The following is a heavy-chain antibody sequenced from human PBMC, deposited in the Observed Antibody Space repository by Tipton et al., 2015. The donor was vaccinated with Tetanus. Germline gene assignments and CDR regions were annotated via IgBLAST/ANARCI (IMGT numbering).Heavy chain of an antibody. V-gene: IGHV4-39*01. CDR2: IYFEGST. Sequence: TLSLTCTVSGDSITDKKYYWGWIRQPPGKGLEWIASIYFEGSTYYNPSLKNRVTIAVDTAQNLFSLSLTSVTAADTAVYYCARHLYGYWFDPWGQGALATVSS. D-gene: IGHD3-10*01. CDR3: ARHLYGYWFDP. CDR1: GDSITDKKYY. J-gene: IGHJ5*02.